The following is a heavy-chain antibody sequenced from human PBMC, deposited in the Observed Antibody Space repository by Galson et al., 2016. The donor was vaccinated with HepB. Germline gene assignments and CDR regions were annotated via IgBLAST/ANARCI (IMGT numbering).Heavy chain of an antibody. V-gene: IGHV3-11*06. CDR2: ITSTSGHK. D-gene: IGHD2-15*01. J-gene: IGHJ4*02. CDR1: GFTLSDFY. CDR3: ARGGCSGGSCYSGTWDY. Sequence: SLRLSCAASGFTLSDFYMSWIRQAPGKGLEWVSSITSTSGHKYYADSVKGRFTISRDNAENSLYLQMNTLRDYDTAVYYCARGGCSGGSCYSGTWDYWGQGTLVIVSS.